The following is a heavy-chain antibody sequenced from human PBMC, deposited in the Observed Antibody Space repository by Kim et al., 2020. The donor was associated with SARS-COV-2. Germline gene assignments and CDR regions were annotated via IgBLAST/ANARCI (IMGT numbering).Heavy chain of an antibody. J-gene: IGHJ2*01. Sequence: SETLSLTCTVSGGSISSYYWSWFRQPPGKGLEWIGYIYYSGSTSYNPSLKTRITISVDTSKNQFSLKLTSVTAADTAVYYCARGGPWYFDLWGRGTLVTV. CDR2: IYYSGST. CDR1: GGSISSYY. V-gene: IGHV4-59*01. CDR3: ARGGPWYFDL.